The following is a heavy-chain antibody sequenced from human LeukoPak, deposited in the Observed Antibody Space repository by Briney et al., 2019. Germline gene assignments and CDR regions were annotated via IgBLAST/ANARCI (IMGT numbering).Heavy chain of an antibody. CDR3: AKTLRIYGSGSYSLDY. Sequence: GGSLRLSCAASGFTFSSYAMHWVRQAPGNGLEWVAVISYDGSNKYYADSVKGRFTISRDNSKNTLYLQMNSLRAEDTAVYYCAKTLRIYGSGSYSLDYWGQGTLVTVSS. D-gene: IGHD3-10*01. CDR1: GFTFSSYA. CDR2: ISYDGSNK. J-gene: IGHJ4*02. V-gene: IGHV3-30-3*02.